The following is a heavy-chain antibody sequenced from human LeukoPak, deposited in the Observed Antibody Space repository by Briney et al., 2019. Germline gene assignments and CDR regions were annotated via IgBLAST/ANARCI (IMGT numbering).Heavy chain of an antibody. CDR3: ATPLWFGELWGAFDY. CDR2: ISSSSSYI. V-gene: IGHV3-21*04. CDR1: GFTFSSYS. D-gene: IGHD3-10*01. Sequence: GGSLRLSCAASGFTFSSYSMNWVRQAPGKGLEWVSSISSSSSYIYYADSVMGRFTISRDNAKNSPYLQMNSLRAEDTAVYYCATPLWFGELWGAFDYWGQGTLVTVSS. J-gene: IGHJ4*02.